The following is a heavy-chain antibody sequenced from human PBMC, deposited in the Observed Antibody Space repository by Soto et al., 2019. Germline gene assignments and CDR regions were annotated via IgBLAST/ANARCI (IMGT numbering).Heavy chain of an antibody. CDR2: IGTAGDT. J-gene: IGHJ6*02. CDR3: ARLGVVGATVRGYYYYGMDV. V-gene: IGHV3-13*01. CDR1: GFTFSSYD. D-gene: IGHD1-26*01. Sequence: PGGSLGLCCAASGFTFSSYDMPWVRQATGKGLEWVSAIGTAGDTYYTGSVKGRFTISRENAKNSLYLQMNSLRAGDTAVYYCARLGVVGATVRGYYYYGMDVWGQGTTVTVSS.